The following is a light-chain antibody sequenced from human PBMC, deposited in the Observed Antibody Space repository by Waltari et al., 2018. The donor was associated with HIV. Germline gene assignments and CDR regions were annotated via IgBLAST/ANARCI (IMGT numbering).Light chain of an antibody. CDR3: CSYAGRSTHV. CDR1: SSDVRSSNV. CDR2: EVT. V-gene: IGLV2-23*02. Sequence: QSALRQPAPAPGSPGQSFHRSSTGTSSDVRSSNVVYWYHQHPGKAPKLMIYEVTKRPSGVSNRFAGSKSGNTASLTISGLQAEDEADYYCCSYAGRSTHVFGTGTKVTVL. J-gene: IGLJ1*01.